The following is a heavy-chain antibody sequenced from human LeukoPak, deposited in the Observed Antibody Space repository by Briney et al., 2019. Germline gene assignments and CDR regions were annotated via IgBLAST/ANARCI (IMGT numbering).Heavy chain of an antibody. CDR2: IYSGDNT. CDR1: GFTVSSNY. V-gene: IGHV3-66*01. Sequence: GGSLRLSCAASGFTVSSNYMSWVRQAPGKGLEWVSVIYSGDNTYYADSVKGRFTISRDISKNTLYLQMNSLRAEDTAVYYCAREIVGSRYAFDIWGQGTMVTVSS. J-gene: IGHJ3*02. CDR3: AREIVGSRYAFDI. D-gene: IGHD1-26*01.